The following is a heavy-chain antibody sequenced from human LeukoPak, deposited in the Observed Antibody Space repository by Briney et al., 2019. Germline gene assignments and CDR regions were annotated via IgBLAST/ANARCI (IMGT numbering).Heavy chain of an antibody. V-gene: IGHV1-18*01. CDR1: GYTFTNYG. CDR3: ATDRSVTSGTYYIPSIWFDP. CDR2: ISPYNGNT. D-gene: IGHD3-10*01. J-gene: IGHJ5*02. Sequence: ASVKASCKASGYTFTNYGITWVRQAPGQGLEWMGWISPYNGNTKYAQKFQGRVTMTTDTSTSTAYMELRSLRSDDTAVYYCATDRSVTSGTYYIPSIWFDPWGQGTLVTVSS.